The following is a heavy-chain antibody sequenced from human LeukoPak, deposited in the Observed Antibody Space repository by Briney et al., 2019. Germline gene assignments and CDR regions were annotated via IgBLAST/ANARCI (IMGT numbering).Heavy chain of an antibody. D-gene: IGHD6-19*01. V-gene: IGHV3-9*01. CDR2: ISWNSGSI. CDR3: AKDVGSGWYTPIDY. Sequence: PGRSLRLSCAASGFTFDDYAMHWVRQAPGKGLEWVSGISWNSGSIGYADSVKGRFTISRDNAKNSLYLQMNSLRAEDTALYYCAKDVGSGWYTPIDYWGRGTLVTVSS. J-gene: IGHJ4*02. CDR1: GFTFDDYA.